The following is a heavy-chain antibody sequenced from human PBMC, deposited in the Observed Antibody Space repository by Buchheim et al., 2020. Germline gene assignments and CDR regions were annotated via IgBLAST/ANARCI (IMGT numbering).Heavy chain of an antibody. V-gene: IGHV4-34*02. Sequence: QVQLQQWGAGLLKPSETLSLTCAIYGGSSSGFFWSWIRQPPGKGPEWIGEINDNGFTNYNPSLKGRVSISLDTSKQQFSLKVNSVTAADSALYYCARGRNYLVKVPGDRGPTFDFWGQGIL. CDR3: ARGRNYLVKVPGDRGPTFDF. D-gene: IGHD2/OR15-2a*01. CDR1: GGSSSGFF. CDR2: INDNGFT. J-gene: IGHJ4*03.